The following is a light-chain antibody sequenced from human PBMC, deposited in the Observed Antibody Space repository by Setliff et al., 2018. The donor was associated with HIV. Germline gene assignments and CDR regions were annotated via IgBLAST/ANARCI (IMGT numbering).Light chain of an antibody. CDR3: ASWDVGLNAFYV. J-gene: IGLJ1*01. Sequence: QSVLTQPPSTSGTPGHRVIISCSGSHSNIGSNTVNWFQQLPGTAPKLLIYNNDQRPSGVPDRFSGSKSGTSASLAISGLHSEDEAEYYCASWDVGLNAFYVFGTGT. V-gene: IGLV1-44*01. CDR1: HSNIGSNT. CDR2: NND.